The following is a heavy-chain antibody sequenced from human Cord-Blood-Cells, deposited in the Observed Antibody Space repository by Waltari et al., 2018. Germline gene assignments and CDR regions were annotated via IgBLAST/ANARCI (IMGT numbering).Heavy chain of an antibody. Sequence: EVQLLESGGGLVQPGGSLRLSCAASGFTFSSYAMSGVRQAPGKGLEWVSAISGSGGSTYYADSVKGRFTISRDNSKNTLYLQMNSLRAEDTAVYYCAKDGYCSSTSCYDYWGQGTLVTVSS. CDR2: ISGSGGST. J-gene: IGHJ4*02. D-gene: IGHD2-2*03. CDR1: GFTFSSYA. CDR3: AKDGYCSSTSCYDY. V-gene: IGHV3-23*01.